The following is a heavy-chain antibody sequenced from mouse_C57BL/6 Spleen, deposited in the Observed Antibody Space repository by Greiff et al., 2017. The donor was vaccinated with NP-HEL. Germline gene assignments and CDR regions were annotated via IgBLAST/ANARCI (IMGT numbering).Heavy chain of an antibody. CDR1: GFTFSSYG. CDR3: ARHFGYYDD. CDR2: ISSGGSYT. J-gene: IGHJ2*01. Sequence: EVMLVESGGDLVKPGGSLKLSCAASGFTFSSYGMSWVRQTPDKRLEWVATISSGGSYTYYPDSVKGRFTISRDNAKNTLYLQMSSLKSEGTAMYYCARHFGYYDDWGQGATLTVSS. D-gene: IGHD2-3*01. V-gene: IGHV5-6*01.